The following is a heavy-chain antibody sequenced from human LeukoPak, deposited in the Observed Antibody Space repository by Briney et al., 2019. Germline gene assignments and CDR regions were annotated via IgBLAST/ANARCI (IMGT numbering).Heavy chain of an antibody. J-gene: IGHJ4*02. V-gene: IGHV3-30*18. Sequence: GGSLRLSCAASGFTFSSYGMHWVRQAPGKGLEWVAVISYDGSNKYYADSVKGRFTISRDNSKNTLYLQMNSLRAEDTAVYYCAKVSDSSDFDYWGQGTLVTVSS. CDR3: AKVSDSSDFDY. CDR2: ISYDGSNK. D-gene: IGHD6-25*01. CDR1: GFTFSSYG.